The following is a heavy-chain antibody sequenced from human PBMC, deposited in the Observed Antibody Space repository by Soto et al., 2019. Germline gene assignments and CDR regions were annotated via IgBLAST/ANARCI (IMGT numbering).Heavy chain of an antibody. CDR3: ARGHTGYYYDSSGYSGASDI. Sequence: GGSLRLSCAASGFTVSSNYMSWVRQAPGKGLEWVSVIYSGGSTYYADSVKGRFTISRDNSKNTLYLQMNSLRAEDTAVYYCARGHTGYYYDSSGYSGASDIWGQGTMVTVSS. CDR2: IYSGGST. J-gene: IGHJ3*02. V-gene: IGHV3-53*01. D-gene: IGHD3-22*01. CDR1: GFTVSSNY.